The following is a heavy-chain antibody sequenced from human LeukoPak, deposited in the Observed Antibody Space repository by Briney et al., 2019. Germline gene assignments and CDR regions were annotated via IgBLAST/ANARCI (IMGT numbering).Heavy chain of an antibody. Sequence: GGSLRLSCAASGFTFSSYWMHWVRQTPGKGLVWVSRINSDGRSTTYVDSVKGRFTISRDNAKNTLYLQMNSLRVGDTALYYCARDQLYCSGGICYFDNWGQGTLVTVSS. V-gene: IGHV3-74*01. CDR1: GFTFSSYW. CDR2: INSDGRST. D-gene: IGHD2-15*01. CDR3: ARDQLYCSGGICYFDN. J-gene: IGHJ4*02.